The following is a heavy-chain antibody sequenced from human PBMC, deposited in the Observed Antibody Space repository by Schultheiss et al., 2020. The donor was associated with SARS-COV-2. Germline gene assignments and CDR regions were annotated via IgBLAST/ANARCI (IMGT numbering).Heavy chain of an antibody. CDR2: IYYSGST. D-gene: IGHD3-22*01. J-gene: IGHJ4*02. Sequence: SETLSLTCTVSGGSISSYYWSWIRQPPGKGLEWIGYIYYSGSTNYNPSLKSRVTISVDTSKNQFSLKLSSVTAADTAVYYCAREGYDSSGYYRSLDYWGQGTLVTVSS. CDR1: GGSISSYY. CDR3: AREGYDSSGYYRSLDY. V-gene: IGHV4-59*01.